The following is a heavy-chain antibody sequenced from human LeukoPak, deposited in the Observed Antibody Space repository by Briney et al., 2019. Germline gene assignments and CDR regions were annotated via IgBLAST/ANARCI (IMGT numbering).Heavy chain of an antibody. V-gene: IGHV3-23*01. CDR2: ISGSGGST. Sequence: PGGSLRLSCAASGFTFNYAWMSWVRQAPGKGLEWVSAISGSGGSTYYADSVKGRFTISRDNSKNTLYLQMNSLRAEDTAVYYCAKGHQKNAFDIWGQGTMVTVSS. CDR3: AKGHQKNAFDI. CDR1: GFTFNYAW. J-gene: IGHJ3*02.